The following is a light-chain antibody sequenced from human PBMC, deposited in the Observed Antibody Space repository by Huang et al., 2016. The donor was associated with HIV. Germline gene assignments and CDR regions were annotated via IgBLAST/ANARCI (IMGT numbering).Light chain of an antibody. Sequence: DIVMTQAPLSLPVTPGEPASISCRSSRSLLHSADGNTYLDWYLQKPGQAPQLLIYTLSDRAAGVPDGVTGSGSGTDFTLKISRVEAEGVGIYYCMQRLEFPWTFGPGTKVDIK. J-gene: IGKJ3*01. V-gene: IGKV2-40*01. CDR1: RSLLHSADGNTY. CDR2: TLS. CDR3: MQRLEFPWT.